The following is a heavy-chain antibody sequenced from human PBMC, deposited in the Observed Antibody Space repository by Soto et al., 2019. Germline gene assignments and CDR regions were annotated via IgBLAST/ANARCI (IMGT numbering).Heavy chain of an antibody. Sequence: PSETLSLTCTVSGGSISSYYWSCIRQPPWKGLEWIGYIYYSGITNYNPSLKSRVTISVDTSKNQFSLKLSSVTAADTAVYYCARDGPITYYYYGMDVWGQGTTVTVSS. V-gene: IGHV4-59*01. CDR3: ARDGPITYYYYGMDV. J-gene: IGHJ6*02. CDR2: IYYSGIT. CDR1: GGSISSYY.